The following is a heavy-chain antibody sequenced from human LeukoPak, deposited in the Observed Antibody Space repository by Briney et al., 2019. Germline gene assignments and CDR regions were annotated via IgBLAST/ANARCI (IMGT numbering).Heavy chain of an antibody. Sequence: PSETLSLTCAVYGGSFSGYYWSWLRQPPGKGLEWFGEINHSGSTNYNPSLKSRVTISVDTSKNQFSLKLSSVTAADTAVYYCARSRCTNGVCYLGSYYGGNVFDYWGQGTLVTVSS. CDR2: INHSGST. V-gene: IGHV4-34*01. J-gene: IGHJ4*02. CDR1: GGSFSGYY. CDR3: ARSRCTNGVCYLGSYYGGNVFDY. D-gene: IGHD2-8*01.